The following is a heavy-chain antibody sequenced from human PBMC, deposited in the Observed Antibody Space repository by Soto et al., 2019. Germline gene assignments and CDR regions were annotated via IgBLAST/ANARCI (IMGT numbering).Heavy chain of an antibody. Sequence: ASVKVSCKASGGTFSSYAISWVRQAPGQGLEWMGGIIPIFGTANYAQKFQGRVTITEDESTSTAYMELSSLRSEDTAVYYCARVPVLRYFDWTRGCMDVWGQGTTVTVSS. D-gene: IGHD3-9*01. V-gene: IGHV1-69*13. J-gene: IGHJ6*02. CDR3: ARVPVLRYFDWTRGCMDV. CDR1: GGTFSSYA. CDR2: IIPIFGTA.